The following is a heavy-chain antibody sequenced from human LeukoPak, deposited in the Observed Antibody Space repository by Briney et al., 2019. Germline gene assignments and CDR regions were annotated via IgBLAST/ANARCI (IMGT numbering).Heavy chain of an antibody. CDR2: INPSGGST. CDR3: ARGVGRDGYNYGGYFDL. J-gene: IGHJ2*01. Sequence: GAPVKVSCKASGYTFTSYYMHWVRQAPGQGLEWMGIINPSGGSTSYAQKFQGRVTMTRDTSTSTVYMELSSLRSEDTAVYYCARGVGRDGYNYGGYFDLWGRGTLVTVSS. D-gene: IGHD5-24*01. CDR1: GYTFTSYY. V-gene: IGHV1-46*01.